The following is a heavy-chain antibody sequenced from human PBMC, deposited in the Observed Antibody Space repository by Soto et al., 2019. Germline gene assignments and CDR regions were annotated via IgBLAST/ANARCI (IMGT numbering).Heavy chain of an antibody. CDR3: ARDRPVYSIDY. CDR2: ISSSSSYI. D-gene: IGHD4-4*01. Sequence: WGSLRVSCVASVFTFSIYSMNWVRQAPGKGLEWVSSISSSSSYIYYADSVKGRFTISRDNAKNSLYLQMNSLRAEDTAVYYCARDRPVYSIDYWGQGTMVTVSS. J-gene: IGHJ4*02. V-gene: IGHV3-21*01. CDR1: VFTFSIYS.